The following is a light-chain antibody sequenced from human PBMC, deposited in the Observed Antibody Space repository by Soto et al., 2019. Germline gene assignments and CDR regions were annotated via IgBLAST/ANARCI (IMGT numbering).Light chain of an antibody. J-gene: IGKJ5*01. CDR2: DAS. V-gene: IGKV3-11*01. Sequence: EIVLTQSPATLSLSPGERANISCRASQSVTTYLAWYQQKPGQAPRLLIYDASDRATGIPARFSGSGSGTDFTLTISSLEPEDFAVYYCQQRSNWPPSITFGQGTHWRLN. CDR3: QQRSNWPPSIT. CDR1: QSVTTY.